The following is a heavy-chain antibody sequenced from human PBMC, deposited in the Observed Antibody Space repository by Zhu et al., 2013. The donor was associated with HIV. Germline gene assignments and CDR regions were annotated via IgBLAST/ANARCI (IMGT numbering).Heavy chain of an antibody. CDR2: IIPIFGTA. V-gene: IGHV1-69*06. CDR3: ARNDYGANRWFDP. J-gene: IGHJ5*02. CDR1: GYTFTGYY. D-gene: IGHD4-17*01. Sequence: QVQLVQSGAEVKKPGASVRVSCKGSGYTFTGYYLHWVRQAPGQGLEWMGGIIPIFGTANYAQKFQGRVTMTTDTSTSTAYMELRSLRSDDTAVYYCARNDYGANRWFDPWGQGTLVTVSS.